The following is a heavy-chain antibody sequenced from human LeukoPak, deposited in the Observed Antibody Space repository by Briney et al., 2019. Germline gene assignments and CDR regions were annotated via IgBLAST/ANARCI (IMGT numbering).Heavy chain of an antibody. D-gene: IGHD3-3*01. Sequence: GGSLRLSCTGSGFTFSDYWMTWARQAPGKGLEWVANLRPDGSDKYYVDPVKGRFTISRDNAKKLVYLQMNSLRAEDTAVYYCARDAYDGASESRGQGTLVTVSS. CDR1: GFTFSDYW. V-gene: IGHV3-7*01. J-gene: IGHJ4*02. CDR2: LRPDGSDK. CDR3: ARDAYDGASES.